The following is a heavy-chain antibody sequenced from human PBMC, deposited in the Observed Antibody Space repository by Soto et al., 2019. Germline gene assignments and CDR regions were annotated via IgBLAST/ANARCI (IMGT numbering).Heavy chain of an antibody. CDR3: TSDTLGLRDT. J-gene: IGHJ5*02. CDR1: GFPFSHYW. D-gene: IGHD3-16*01. Sequence: MQMVESGGGSVQPGGSLRLSCAASGFPFSHYWMHWVRQTPGKGLVWVSRINPAGTITNYAYSVEGRFTISRDNADSALFLQMNSLSAEDTAIYYCTSDTLGLRDTWGQGTLVTVSS. CDR2: INPAGTIT. V-gene: IGHV3-74*01.